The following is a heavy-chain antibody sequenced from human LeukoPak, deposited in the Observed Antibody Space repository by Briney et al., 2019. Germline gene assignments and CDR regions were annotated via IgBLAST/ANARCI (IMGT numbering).Heavy chain of an antibody. V-gene: IGHV4-34*01. Sequence: SETLSLTCAVYGGSFSGYYWSWIRQPPGKGLEWLGEINHSGITNYNPSLKSRVTISLDMSKNQFSLKLSSVTAADTAVYYCARGLVTHVGLWNYWGQGSLATVSS. CDR1: GGSFSGYY. J-gene: IGHJ4*02. CDR3: ARGLVTHVGLWNY. CDR2: INHSGIT. D-gene: IGHD2-21*02.